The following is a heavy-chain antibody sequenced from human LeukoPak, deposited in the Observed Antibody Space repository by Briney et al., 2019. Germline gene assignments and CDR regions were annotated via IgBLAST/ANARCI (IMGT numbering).Heavy chain of an antibody. CDR2: ISGSGGST. D-gene: IGHD3-3*01. J-gene: IGHJ4*02. CDR3: AKAGPGQGPDYDFWSGYYVNYFDY. Sequence: PGGSLILSFAASGFPFSSYAMSWVRPAPGKGLGWVSAISGSGGSTYYADSVKGRFTISRDNSKNTLYLQMNSLRAEDTAVYYCAKAGPGQGPDYDFWSGYYVNYFDYWGQGTLVTVSS. V-gene: IGHV3-23*01. CDR1: GFPFSSYA.